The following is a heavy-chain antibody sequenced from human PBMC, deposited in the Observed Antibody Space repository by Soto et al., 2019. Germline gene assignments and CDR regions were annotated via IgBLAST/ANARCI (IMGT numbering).Heavy chain of an antibody. CDR1: GFSLSTSGVG. CDR2: IYWDDDK. J-gene: IGHJ4*02. Sequence: QITLKESGPTLVRPTQTLTLTCTFSGFSLSTSGVGLGWIRQPPGKALEYLALIYWDDDKRYSPSLRSRLTIRKDTSKNQVVLTLTNMDPVDTATYYCAHRSIAASGSWDVGSFDYWGQGTLVTVSS. V-gene: IGHV2-5*02. CDR3: AHRSIAASGSWDVGSFDY. D-gene: IGHD6-13*01.